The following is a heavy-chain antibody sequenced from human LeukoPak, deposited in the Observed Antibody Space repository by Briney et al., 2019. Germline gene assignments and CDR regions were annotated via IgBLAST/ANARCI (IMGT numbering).Heavy chain of an antibody. D-gene: IGHD3-3*01. V-gene: IGHV4-30-4*01. CDR1: GGSISSGDYS. CDR3: ARGRFVLRFLEWLGNYFDY. Sequence: SQTLSLTCTVSGGSISSGDYSWSWIRQPPGKGLEWIGYIYYSGSTYHNPSLKSRVTISVDTSKNQFSLKLSSVTAADTAVYYCARGRFVLRFLEWLGNYFDYWGQGTLVTVSS. J-gene: IGHJ4*02. CDR2: IYYSGST.